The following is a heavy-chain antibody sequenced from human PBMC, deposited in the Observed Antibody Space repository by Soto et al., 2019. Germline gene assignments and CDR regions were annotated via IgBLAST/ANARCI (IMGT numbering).Heavy chain of an antibody. Sequence: VQLQESGPGLVKPSETLSLTCTVSGGSISSYYWSWIRQPPGKGLEWVGRIKSKTDGGTTDYAAPVKGRFTISRDDSKNTLYLQMNSLKTEDTAVYYCTTDRVGGYSRWFIDYFDYWGQGTLVTVSS. CDR3: TTDRVGGYSRWFIDYFDY. V-gene: IGHV3-15*01. J-gene: IGHJ4*02. CDR1: GGSISSYY. CDR2: IKSKTDGGTT. D-gene: IGHD5-18*01.